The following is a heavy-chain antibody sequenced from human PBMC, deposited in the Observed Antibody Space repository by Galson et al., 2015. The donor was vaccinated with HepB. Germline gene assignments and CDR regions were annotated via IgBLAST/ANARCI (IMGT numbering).Heavy chain of an antibody. Sequence: SLRLSCAASGFTFSSYGMHWVRQAPGKGLEWVAVISYDGSNKYYADSVKGRFTISRDNSKNTLYLQMNSLRAEDTAVYYCAKIPEGGAFDIWGQGTMVTVSS. J-gene: IGHJ3*02. CDR2: ISYDGSNK. D-gene: IGHD1-14*01. CDR3: AKIPEGGAFDI. V-gene: IGHV3-30*18. CDR1: GFTFSSYG.